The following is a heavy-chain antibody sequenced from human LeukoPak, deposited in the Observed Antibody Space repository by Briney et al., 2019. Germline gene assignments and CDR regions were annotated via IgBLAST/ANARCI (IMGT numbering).Heavy chain of an antibody. CDR3: ARRGSGGRSFDI. D-gene: IGHD2-15*01. Sequence: PSETLSLTCAVYGGSFGGYSWSWIRSPQGKGLEWIGEINHSGSTNYNPSLKSRVTISVDTSKNQFSLNLSSVTAADTAVYYCARRGSGGRSFDIWGQGTMVTVSS. V-gene: IGHV4-34*01. CDR1: GGSFGGYS. J-gene: IGHJ3*02. CDR2: INHSGST.